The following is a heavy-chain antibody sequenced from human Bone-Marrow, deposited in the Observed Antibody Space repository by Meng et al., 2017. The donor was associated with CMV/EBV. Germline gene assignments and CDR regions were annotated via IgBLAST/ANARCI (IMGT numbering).Heavy chain of an antibody. CDR1: GFTFSSYE. CDR2: IGTSGSTK. Sequence: GGPLRLSCVASGFTFSSYEMNWVRQAPGKGLEWVSYIGTSGSTKYYADSVKGRFTISRDNSKNSLYLQMSSLRAEDTAFYYCAKEETIFGGSDGVDVWGQGITVTVSS. V-gene: IGHV3-48*03. J-gene: IGHJ6*02. CDR3: AKEETIFGGSDGVDV. D-gene: IGHD3-3*01.